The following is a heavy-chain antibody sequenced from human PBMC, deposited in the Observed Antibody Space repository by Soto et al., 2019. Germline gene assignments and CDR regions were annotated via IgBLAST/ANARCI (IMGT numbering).Heavy chain of an antibody. CDR1: VLTLGDFG. V-gene: IGHV3-30*18. Sequence: PWGSPLVCCASSVLTLGDFGMHTLRQAPGNGIDLVAVISHDGSDKFYADSVKARFTISRDNSKNTLYLQMSGLRAEDTAVYYCAKSPDFFCSSANCYRYYFDYWSQGTMVTGSS. CDR2: ISHDGSDK. D-gene: IGHD2-2*02. CDR3: AKSPDFFCSSANCYRYYFDY. J-gene: IGHJ4*02.